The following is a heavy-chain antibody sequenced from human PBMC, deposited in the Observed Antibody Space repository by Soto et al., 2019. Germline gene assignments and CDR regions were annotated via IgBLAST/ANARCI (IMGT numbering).Heavy chain of an antibody. Sequence: PGGSLRLSCAASGFTFSSYGIHLVRQAPGKGLEWVAFISYDGTNEYYADSVKGRITISRDNSKNTVYLQMNSLRAEDTAVYYCAKRFSGSSSWYYFDYWGEGTLVTVSS. CDR3: AKRFSGSSSWYYFDY. J-gene: IGHJ4*02. D-gene: IGHD6-13*01. V-gene: IGHV3-30*18. CDR1: GFTFSSYG. CDR2: ISYDGTNE.